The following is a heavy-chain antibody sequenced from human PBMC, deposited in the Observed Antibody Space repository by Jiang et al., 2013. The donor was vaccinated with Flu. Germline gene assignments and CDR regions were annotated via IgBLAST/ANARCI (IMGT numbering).Heavy chain of an antibody. Sequence: GAEVKKPGASVKVSCKASGYTFTGYYMHWVRQAPGQGLEWMGWINPNSGGTNYAQKFQGRVTMTRDTSISTAYMELSRLRSDDTAVYYCARAHCSGGSCQIYYFDYWGQGTLVTVSS. CDR2: INPNSGGT. J-gene: IGHJ4*02. CDR3: ARAHCSGGSCQIYYFDY. CDR1: GYTFTGYY. D-gene: IGHD2-15*01. V-gene: IGHV1-2*02.